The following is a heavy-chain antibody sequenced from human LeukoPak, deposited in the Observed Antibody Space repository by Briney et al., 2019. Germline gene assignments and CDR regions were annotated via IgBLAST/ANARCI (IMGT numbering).Heavy chain of an antibody. D-gene: IGHD1-14*01. J-gene: IGHJ3*02. CDR1: GGSISSYY. V-gene: IGHV4-59*01. CDR3: ARLGRNDAFDI. CDR2: IYYSGST. Sequence: PSETLSLTCTVSGGSISSYYWSWIRQPPGKGLEWIGYIYYSGSTNYNPSPKSRVTISVDTSKNQFSLKLSSVTAADTAVYYCARLGRNDAFDIWGQGTMVTVSS.